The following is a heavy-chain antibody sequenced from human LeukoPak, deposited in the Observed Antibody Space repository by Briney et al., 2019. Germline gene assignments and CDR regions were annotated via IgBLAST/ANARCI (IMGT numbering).Heavy chain of an antibody. V-gene: IGHV4-59*11. CDR3: SSRGHLVVETATFA. CDR2: VHYSGTT. J-gene: IGHJ5*02. D-gene: IGHD2-21*02. CDR1: DGSITNHD. Sequence: SETLSLTCTVSDGSITNHDWSWVRQSPGKGLEFIGYVHYSGTTHYNPSLSSRVTISIDTTKKHFFLKLSSVTAADTALYFCSSRGHLVVETATFAWGQGILVTVSS.